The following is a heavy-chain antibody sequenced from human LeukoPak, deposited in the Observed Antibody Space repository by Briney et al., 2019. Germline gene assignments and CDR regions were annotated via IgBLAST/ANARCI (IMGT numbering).Heavy chain of an antibody. CDR1: GGSISSSSYY. J-gene: IGHJ4*02. Sequence: SETLSLTCTVSGGSISSSSYYWGWIRQPPGKGLEWIGSIYYSGSTYYNPSLKSRVTISVDTSKNQFSLKLSSVTAADTAVYYCASLGIAAAGPWGQGTLVTVSS. D-gene: IGHD6-13*01. CDR2: IYYSGST. V-gene: IGHV4-39*07. CDR3: ASLGIAAAGP.